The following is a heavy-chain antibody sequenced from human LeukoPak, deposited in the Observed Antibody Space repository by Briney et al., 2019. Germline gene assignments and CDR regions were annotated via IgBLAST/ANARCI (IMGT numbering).Heavy chain of an antibody. Sequence: SETLSLTCTISGGSFSSYYWSWLRQPPGKGLDWIGNIHYSGSTNYNPSLKSRVTISVDTSKNQFSLKLSSVTAADTAVCYCARTILVLDYYYYYYMDVWGKGTMVTVSS. J-gene: IGHJ6*03. CDR3: ARTILVLDYYYYYYMDV. CDR1: GGSFSSYY. CDR2: IHYSGST. V-gene: IGHV4-59*01. D-gene: IGHD3-3*01.